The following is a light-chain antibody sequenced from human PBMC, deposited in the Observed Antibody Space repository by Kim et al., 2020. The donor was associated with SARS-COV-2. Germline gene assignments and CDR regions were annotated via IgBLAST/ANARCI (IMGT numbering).Light chain of an antibody. J-gene: IGKJ4*01. V-gene: IGKV1-39*01. CDR1: QSITRY. CDR3: QQSYGFPLT. Sequence: AFIGDTVTITSRASQSITRYLTWYQQKPGEAPKVLIYLTSTMQTGVPTRFSGSRTDTDFTLTIDTLQPEDFATYFCQQSYGFPLTFGGGTKVDIK. CDR2: LTS.